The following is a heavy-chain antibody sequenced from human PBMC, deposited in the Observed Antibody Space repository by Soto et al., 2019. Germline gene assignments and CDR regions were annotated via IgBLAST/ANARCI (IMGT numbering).Heavy chain of an antibody. CDR1: GGTFSSYA. Sequence: GASVKVSCKASGGTFSSYAISWVRQAPGQGLEWMGGIIPIFGTANYAQKFQGRVTITADESTSTAYMELSSLRSEDTAVYYCARDGTYYYDSSHKAHDAFDIWGQGTMVTVSS. V-gene: IGHV1-69*13. CDR3: ARDGTYYYDSSHKAHDAFDI. D-gene: IGHD3-22*01. CDR2: IIPIFGTA. J-gene: IGHJ3*02.